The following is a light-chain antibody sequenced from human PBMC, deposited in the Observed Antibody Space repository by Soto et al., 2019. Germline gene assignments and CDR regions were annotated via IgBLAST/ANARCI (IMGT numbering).Light chain of an antibody. CDR1: TSNIGTNA. CDR2: YSN. CDR3: AAWDDRLRGYV. Sequence: QSVLTQSASASGTPGQRVTISCSGGTSNIGTNAVYWFQLLPGTAPKLLIYYSNHRPSGISYRFSGSKSGTSASLAISGLRPEDEADYYCAAWDDRLRGYVFATGTRSPS. V-gene: IGLV1-47*01. J-gene: IGLJ1*01.